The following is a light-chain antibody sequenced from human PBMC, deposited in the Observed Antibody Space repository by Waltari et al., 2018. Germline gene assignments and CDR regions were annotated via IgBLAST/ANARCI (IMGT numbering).Light chain of an antibody. Sequence: DVVMTQSPLSLPITPGQPASISCRSSQSLVHSNGNTYLSWYQQKPGQPPRRLIYEVSNQDSGVPDRFSGSGAGTDFTLKISRLEAEDVGVYYCGQGTHLPFTFGPGTKLDIK. V-gene: IGKV2-30*02. CDR1: QSLVHSNGNTY. CDR3: GQGTHLPFT. J-gene: IGKJ3*01. CDR2: EVS.